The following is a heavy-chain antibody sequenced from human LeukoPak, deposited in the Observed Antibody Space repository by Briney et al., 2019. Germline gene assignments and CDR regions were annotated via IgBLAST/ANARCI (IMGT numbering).Heavy chain of an antibody. Sequence: PSETLSLTCTVSGGSISSYYWSWIRQPPGKGLEWIGYIYYSGSTNYNPSLKSRVTISVDTSKNQFSLKLSSVTAADTAVYYCARDHRGGAESYYYYGMDVWGQGATVTVSS. J-gene: IGHJ6*02. D-gene: IGHD3-10*01. CDR2: IYYSGST. CDR3: ARDHRGGAESYYYYGMDV. CDR1: GGSISSYY. V-gene: IGHV4-59*01.